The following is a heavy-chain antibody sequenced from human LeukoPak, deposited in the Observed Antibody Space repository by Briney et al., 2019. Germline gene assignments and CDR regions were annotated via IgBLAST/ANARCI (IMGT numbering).Heavy chain of an antibody. CDR2: INPSGGST. V-gene: IGHV1-46*01. Sequence: ASVKVSCKPSGYTFTGHYIHWVRQAPGQGLEWMAIINPSGGSTTYAQEFQGRVTMTRDTSTSTVYMELSSLRSEDTAVYYCASHRSGWQQTYFDYWGQGTLVTVSS. CDR3: ASHRSGWQQTYFDY. CDR1: GYTFTGHY. J-gene: IGHJ4*02. D-gene: IGHD6-25*01.